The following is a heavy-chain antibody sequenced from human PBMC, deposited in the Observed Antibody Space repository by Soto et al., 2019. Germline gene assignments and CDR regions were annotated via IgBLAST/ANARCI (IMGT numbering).Heavy chain of an antibody. D-gene: IGHD2-15*01. J-gene: IGHJ4*02. CDR2: LSGSGSLS. V-gene: IGHV3-23*01. CDR1: GFTFNTFA. Sequence: LGGSLRLSCAASGFTFNTFAMAWVRQAPGKGLEWVSALSGSGSLSYYADSVKGRFTISRDNSKNTMYLQMNNLRVDETAVYFCARDRGGALDSWGQGTLVTVSS. CDR3: ARDRGGALDS.